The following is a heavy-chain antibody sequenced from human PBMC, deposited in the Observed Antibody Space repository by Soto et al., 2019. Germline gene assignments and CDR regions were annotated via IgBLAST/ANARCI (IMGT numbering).Heavy chain of an antibody. CDR1: GYTFTSYA. CDR2: INAGNGNT. V-gene: IGHV1-3*01. D-gene: IGHD1-26*01. J-gene: IGHJ6*02. CDR3: ARDKEWELLGYYYYGKDV. Sequence: QVQLVQSGAEVKKPGASVKVSCKASGYTFTSYAMHWVRQAPGQRLEWMGWINAGNGNTKYSQKFQGRVTITRDTSASTAYMELSSLRSEDTAVYYCARDKEWELLGYYYYGKDVWGQGTTVTVSS.